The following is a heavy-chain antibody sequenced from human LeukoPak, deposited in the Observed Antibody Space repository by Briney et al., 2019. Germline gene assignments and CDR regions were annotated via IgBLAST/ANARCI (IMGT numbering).Heavy chain of an antibody. CDR1: GGSISSYY. D-gene: IGHD5-12*01. CDR2: IYYSGST. CDR3: AREPASGYDLGYFDY. Sequence: SETLSLTCTVSGGSISSYYWSWLRQPPGKGLEWIGYIYYSGSTNYNPSLKSRVTISVDTSKNQFSLKLNSVTAADTAVYYCAREPASGYDLGYFDYWGQGTLVTVSS. V-gene: IGHV4-59*01. J-gene: IGHJ4*02.